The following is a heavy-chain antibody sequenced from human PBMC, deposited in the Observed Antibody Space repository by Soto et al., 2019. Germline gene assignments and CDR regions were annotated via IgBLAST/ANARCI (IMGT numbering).Heavy chain of an antibody. V-gene: IGHV4-34*01. D-gene: IGHD3-16*02. CDR2: INHSGST. CDR1: GGSFSGYY. Sequence: QVQLQQWGAGLLKPSETLSLTCAVYGGSFSGYYWSWIRQPPGKGLEWIGEINHSGSTNYNPSLKSPVTISVDSDKNQCTLKLSSVCAADTAGYYCARKETYYICESYRNGLFDYWGQGTLVTVSS. J-gene: IGHJ4*02. CDR3: ARKETYYICESYRNGLFDY.